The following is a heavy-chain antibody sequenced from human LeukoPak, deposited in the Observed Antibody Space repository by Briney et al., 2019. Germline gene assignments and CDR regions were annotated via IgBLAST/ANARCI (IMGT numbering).Heavy chain of an antibody. CDR1: GYTFTGYY. Sequence: GASVTVSCKASGYTFTGYYIHWVRQAPGQGLEWMGGIIPIFGTANYARKFQGRVTITTDESTSTAYMELSSLRSEDTAVYYCARAALGLLWFGDWGQGTLVTVSS. D-gene: IGHD3-10*01. V-gene: IGHV1-69*05. CDR2: IIPIFGTA. J-gene: IGHJ4*02. CDR3: ARAALGLLWFGD.